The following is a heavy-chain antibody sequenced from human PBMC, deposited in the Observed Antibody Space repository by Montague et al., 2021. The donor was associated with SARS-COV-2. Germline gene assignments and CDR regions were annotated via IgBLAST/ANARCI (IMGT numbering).Heavy chain of an antibody. Sequence: SARFSCGASGFTFSSYEMNWVRQAPGKGLEWISYISSSGGGSTKHYTDSVKGRFTISRDNAKNSLYLQMNSLRVEDTAIYYCARDRDWDDWCGMDVWGQGTTVTVSS. J-gene: IGHJ6*02. V-gene: IGHV3-48*03. CDR3: ARDRDWDDWCGMDV. D-gene: IGHD2-21*01. CDR2: ISSSGGGSTK. CDR1: GFTFSSYE.